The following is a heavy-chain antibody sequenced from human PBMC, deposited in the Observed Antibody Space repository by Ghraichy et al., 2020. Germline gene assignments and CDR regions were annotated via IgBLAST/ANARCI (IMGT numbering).Heavy chain of an antibody. D-gene: IGHD2-2*01. CDR3: AKLGDQLLPGVAFDI. CDR1: GFTFDDYA. V-gene: IGHV3-9*03. CDR2: ISWNSGSI. Sequence: GGSLRLSCAASGFTFDDYAMHWVRQAPGKGLEWVSGISWNSGSIGYADSVKGRFTISRDNAKNSLYLQMNSLRAEDMALYYCAKLGDQLLPGVAFDIWGQGTMVTVSS. J-gene: IGHJ3*02.